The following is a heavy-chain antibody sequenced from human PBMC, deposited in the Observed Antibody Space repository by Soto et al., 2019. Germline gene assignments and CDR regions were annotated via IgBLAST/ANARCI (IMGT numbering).Heavy chain of an antibody. V-gene: IGHV5-10-1*01. CDR3: ARHLVHGYSGTDAFDI. Sequence: GESLKISCKGSGYSFTSYWISWVRQMPGKGLEWMGRIDPSDSYTNYSPSFQGHVTISADKSISTAYLQWSSLKASDTAMYYCARHLVHGYSGTDAFDIWGQGTMVTVSS. D-gene: IGHD1-26*01. CDR2: IDPSDSYT. CDR1: GYSFTSYW. J-gene: IGHJ3*02.